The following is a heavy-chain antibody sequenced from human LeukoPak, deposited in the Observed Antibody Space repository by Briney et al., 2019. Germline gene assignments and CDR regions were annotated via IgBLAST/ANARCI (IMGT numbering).Heavy chain of an antibody. D-gene: IGHD3-10*01. CDR1: GFTFSSYW. V-gene: IGHV3-7*01. CDR2: IKQDGSEK. CDR3: ARDRKWFGELVDAFDI. J-gene: IGHJ3*02. Sequence: PGGSLRLSCAASGFTFSSYWMSWVRQAPGKGLEWVANIKQDGSEKYYVDSVKGRFTISRDNAKNSLYLQMNSLRAEDTAVYYCARDRKWFGELVDAFDIWGQGTMVTVSS.